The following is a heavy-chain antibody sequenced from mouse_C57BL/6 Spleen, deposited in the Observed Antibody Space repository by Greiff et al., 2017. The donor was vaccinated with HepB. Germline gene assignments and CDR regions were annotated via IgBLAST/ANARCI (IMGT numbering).Heavy chain of an antibody. J-gene: IGHJ3*01. Sequence: EVQRVESGEGLVKPGGSLKLSCAASGFTFSSYAMSWVRQTPEKRLEWVAYISSGGDYIYYADTVKGRFTISRDNARNTLYLQMSSLKSEDTAMYYCTRDHDYDAWFAYWGQGTLVTVSA. V-gene: IGHV5-9-1*02. CDR3: TRDHDYDAWFAY. CDR2: ISSGGDYI. D-gene: IGHD2-4*01. CDR1: GFTFSSYA.